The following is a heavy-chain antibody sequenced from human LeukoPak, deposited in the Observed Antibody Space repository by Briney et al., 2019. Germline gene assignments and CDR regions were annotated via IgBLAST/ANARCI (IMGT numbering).Heavy chain of an antibody. CDR2: INPNSGGT. V-gene: IGHV1-2*02. CDR1: GYTFNGFY. Sequence: ASVKVSCKASGYTFNGFYLHWVRQAPGQGLEWMGWINPNSGGTHYAQKFNGRVTMTRDTSISTAYIELSRLRADDTAVYYCARWMTTVITPDYWGQGTLVTVSS. CDR3: ARWMTTVITPDY. J-gene: IGHJ4*02. D-gene: IGHD4-11*01.